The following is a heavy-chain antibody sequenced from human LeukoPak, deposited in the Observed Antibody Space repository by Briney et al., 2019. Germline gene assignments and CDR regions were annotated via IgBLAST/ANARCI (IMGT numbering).Heavy chain of an antibody. CDR3: ARGGHGWGHLLEWFDP. CDR1: GYTFTSYY. D-gene: IGHD3-10*01. CDR2: TNPSGGST. Sequence: ASVKVSCKASGYTFTSYYMHWVRQAPGQGLEWMGITNPSGGSTSYAQKFQGRVTMTRDTSTSTVYMELSSLRSEDTAVYYCARGGHGWGHLLEWFDPWGQGTLVTVSS. V-gene: IGHV1-46*01. J-gene: IGHJ5*02.